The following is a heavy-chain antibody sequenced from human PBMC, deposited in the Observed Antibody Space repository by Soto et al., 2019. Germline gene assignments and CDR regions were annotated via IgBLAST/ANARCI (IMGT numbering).Heavy chain of an antibody. CDR3: GRHPYGDYDVMGV. Sequence: PGESLKISCKGSGYSFTNYWIGWVRQMPGKGLERMVIIYPGDSDTRYSPSFQGQVTISADWSIRTAYLHWSSLRASDTAMYYCGRHPYGDYDVMGVWGQGTAVTVSS. CDR2: IYPGDSDT. J-gene: IGHJ6*02. D-gene: IGHD4-17*01. V-gene: IGHV5-51*01. CDR1: GYSFTNYW.